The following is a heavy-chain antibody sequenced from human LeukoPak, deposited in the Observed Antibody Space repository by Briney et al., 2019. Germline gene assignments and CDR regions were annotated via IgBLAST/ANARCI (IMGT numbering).Heavy chain of an antibody. D-gene: IGHD3-10*01. CDR1: GYTFTSYY. Sequence: ASVKVSCKASGYTFTSYYMHWVRQAPGQGLEWMGIINPSGGSTSYAQKFQGRVTMTRDTSTSTVYMELSSLRSEDTAVYYCARDGLGGSGSYYYGYYYYYMDVWGKGTTVTISS. V-gene: IGHV1-46*01. J-gene: IGHJ6*03. CDR3: ARDGLGGSGSYYYGYYYYYMDV. CDR2: INPSGGST.